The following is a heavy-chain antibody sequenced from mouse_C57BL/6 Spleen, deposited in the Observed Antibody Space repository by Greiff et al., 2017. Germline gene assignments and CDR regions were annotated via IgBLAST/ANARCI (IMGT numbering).Heavy chain of an antibody. CDR1: GFTFSSYG. V-gene: IGHV5-6*01. J-gene: IGHJ1*03. Sequence: EVKLVESGGDLVKPGGSLKLSCAASGFTFSSYGMSWVRQTPDKRLEWVATISSGGSYTYYPDSVKGRFTISRDNAKNTLYLQMSSLKSADTAMYYCARERYYGSSYWYFDVWGTGTTVTVSS. CDR3: ARERYYGSSYWYFDV. CDR2: ISSGGSYT. D-gene: IGHD1-1*01.